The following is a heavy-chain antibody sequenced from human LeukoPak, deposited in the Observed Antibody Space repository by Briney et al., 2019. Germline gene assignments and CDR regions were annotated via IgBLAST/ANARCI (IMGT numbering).Heavy chain of an antibody. V-gene: IGHV4-59*08. J-gene: IGHJ4*02. D-gene: IGHD6-19*01. CDR2: IYYSGST. Sequence: SETLSLTCTVSGDSFRSYYWSWIRQPPGKGLEWIGYIYYSGSTNYNPSLKRRLTMSVDTSKNHFPLRLSSVTAADTAVYYCARLYGSGWYDGDYWGQGTLVTVSS. CDR3: ARLYGSGWYDGDY. CDR1: GDSFRSYY.